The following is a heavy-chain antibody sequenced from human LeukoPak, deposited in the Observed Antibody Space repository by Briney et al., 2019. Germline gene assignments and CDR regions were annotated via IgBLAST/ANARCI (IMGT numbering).Heavy chain of an antibody. V-gene: IGHV3-11*06. J-gene: IGHJ4*02. Sequence: GGSLRLSCAASGFTFSDYYMSWIRQAPGKGLEWVSSITASSTSTYYADSVKGRFTISRDNAKNSLYLQMNSLRAEDTAVYYCARTYYDILTGYNPYFDYWGQGTLVTVSS. CDR1: GFTFSDYY. CDR2: ITASSTST. D-gene: IGHD3-9*01. CDR3: ARTYYDILTGYNPYFDY.